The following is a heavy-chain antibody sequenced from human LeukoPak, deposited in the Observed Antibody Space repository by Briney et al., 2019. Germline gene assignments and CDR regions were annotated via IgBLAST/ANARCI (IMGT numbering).Heavy chain of an antibody. CDR1: GFTFSSYA. D-gene: IGHD2-2*01. J-gene: IGHJ4*02. CDR2: ISGSGGST. CDR3: AKHKPIVVVPAATHNDY. Sequence: GGSLRLSCAASGFTFSSYAVSWVRQPAGKWLEWVSAISGSGGSTYYADSVKGRFTISRDNSKNTLYLQMNSLRAEDTAVYYCAKHKPIVVVPAATHNDYWGQGTLVTVSS. V-gene: IGHV3-23*01.